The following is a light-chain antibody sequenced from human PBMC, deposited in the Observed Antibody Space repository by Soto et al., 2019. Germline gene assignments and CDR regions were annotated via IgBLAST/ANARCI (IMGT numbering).Light chain of an antibody. CDR3: QQSYRTPRT. Sequence: DIQMTQSPSSLSASVGDRVTITCRASQSISNYLNWYQQKPGKAPKLLIYAASSLQTGVPSRFRGSESGTDFTLTISSLQPEDFATYYCQQSYRTPRTFGQGTKVDIK. CDR2: AAS. V-gene: IGKV1-39*01. J-gene: IGKJ1*01. CDR1: QSISNY.